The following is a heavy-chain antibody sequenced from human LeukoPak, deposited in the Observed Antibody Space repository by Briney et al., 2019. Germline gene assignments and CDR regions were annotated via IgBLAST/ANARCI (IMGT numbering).Heavy chain of an antibody. V-gene: IGHV3-53*01. CDR2: IYSGGST. Sequence: GGSLRLSCAASGFTVSSNYMSWVRQAPGKGLEWVSVIYSGGSTYYADSAKGRFTISRDNSKNTLYLQMNSLRAEDTAVYYCAKEVQWSRFDYWGQGTLVTVSS. J-gene: IGHJ4*02. CDR1: GFTVSSNY. CDR3: AKEVQWSRFDY. D-gene: IGHD1-26*01.